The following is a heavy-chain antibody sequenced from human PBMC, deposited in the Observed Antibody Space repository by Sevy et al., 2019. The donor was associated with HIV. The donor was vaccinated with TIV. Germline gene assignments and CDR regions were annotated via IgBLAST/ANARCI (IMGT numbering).Heavy chain of an antibody. CDR1: GGSISSGSYY. J-gene: IGHJ6*03. CDR3: ARESRIYYGSGSYYTLYYYYYYMDV. CDR2: IYTSGST. V-gene: IGHV4-61*02. Sequence: SETLSLTCTVSGGSISSGSYYWSWIRQPAGKGLEWIGRIYTSGSTNYHPSLKSRVTISVDTSKNQFSLNLSSVTAADTAVYYCARESRIYYGSGSYYTLYYYYYYMDVWGKGTTVTVSS. D-gene: IGHD3-10*01.